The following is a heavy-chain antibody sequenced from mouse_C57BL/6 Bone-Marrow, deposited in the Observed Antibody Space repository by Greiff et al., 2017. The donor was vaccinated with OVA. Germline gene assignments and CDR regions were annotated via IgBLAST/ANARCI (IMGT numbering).Heavy chain of an antibody. V-gene: IGHV1-72*01. J-gene: IGHJ3*01. CDR2: IAPNSGGT. CDR3: ARYGGSGYVAWFAY. Sequence: QVQLQQPGAELVKPGASVKLSCKASGYTFTSYWMHWVKQRPGRGLEWIGRIAPNSGGTKYNEKFKSKATLTVDKPSSTAYMQLSSLTSEDSAVYYCARYGGSGYVAWFAYWGQGTLVTVSA. CDR1: GYTFTSYW. D-gene: IGHD3-2*02.